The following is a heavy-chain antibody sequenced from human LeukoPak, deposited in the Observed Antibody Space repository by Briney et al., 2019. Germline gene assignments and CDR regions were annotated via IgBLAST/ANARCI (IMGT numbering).Heavy chain of an antibody. Sequence: SETLSLTCTVSGASISSTTYYWSWIRQPPGKGLEWIGEINHSGGTNYNPSLKSRVTISVDTSKNQFSLKLSSVTAADTAVYYCARVADPGIAAAGRYYYYYMDVWGKGTTVTVSS. CDR1: GASISSTTYY. V-gene: IGHV4-39*07. D-gene: IGHD6-13*01. CDR3: ARVADPGIAAAGRYYYYYMDV. J-gene: IGHJ6*03. CDR2: INHSGGT.